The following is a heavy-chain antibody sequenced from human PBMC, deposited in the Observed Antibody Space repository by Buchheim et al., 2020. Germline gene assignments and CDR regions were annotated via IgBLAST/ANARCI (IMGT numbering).Heavy chain of an antibody. CDR2: IYTSGST. V-gene: IGHV4-61*02. CDR3: AREVVVPAAMESPDFDY. Sequence: QVQLQESGPGLVKPSQTLSLTCTVSGGSISSGSYYWSWIRQPAGKGLEWIGRIYTSGSTNYNPSLKSRVTISVDTSKNQVSLKLSSVTAADTAVYYCAREVVVPAAMESPDFDYWGQGTL. D-gene: IGHD2-2*01. J-gene: IGHJ4*02. CDR1: GGSISSGSYY.